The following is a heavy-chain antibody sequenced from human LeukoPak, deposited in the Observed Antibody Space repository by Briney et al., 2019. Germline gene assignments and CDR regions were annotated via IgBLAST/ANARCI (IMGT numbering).Heavy chain of an antibody. CDR2: ISGSGGST. CDR1: GFTFSSYA. Sequence: GGSLRLSCAASGFTFSSYAMSWVRQAPGKGLEWVSAISGSGGSTYYADSVKGRFTISRDNSKNTLYLQMNSLRAEDTAVYYCAKVMPLYQLQWGLYDYWGQGTLVTISS. D-gene: IGHD2-2*01. CDR3: AKVMPLYQLQWGLYDY. V-gene: IGHV3-23*01. J-gene: IGHJ4*02.